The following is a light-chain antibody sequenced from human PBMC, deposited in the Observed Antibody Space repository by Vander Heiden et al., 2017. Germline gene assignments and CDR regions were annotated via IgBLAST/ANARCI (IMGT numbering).Light chain of an antibody. J-gene: IGKJ2*01. Sequence: DIQMTQSPSSLSASVGDRVTITCRASQSISSYLNWYQQKPGKAPKLLIYAASSLQSGVPSRFSGSGSGTDFTLTISSLQPEDFATYYCQQSDSTPDTFGHGTKLEIK. CDR2: AAS. CDR1: QSISSY. V-gene: IGKV1-39*01. CDR3: QQSDSTPDT.